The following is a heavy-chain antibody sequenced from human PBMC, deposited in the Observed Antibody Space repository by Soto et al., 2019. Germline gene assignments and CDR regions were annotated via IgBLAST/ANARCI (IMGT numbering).Heavy chain of an antibody. CDR1: GFTFNNYA. J-gene: IGHJ4*02. Sequence: GGSLRLSCAASGFTFNNYAMNWVRQAPGKWLEWVATISGTGGSTYYADSVKGRFTISRDNSKNTLYLQMNSLRVEDTAVYYCAKDRLGGNFDYWGQGTQVTVSS. V-gene: IGHV3-23*01. CDR2: ISGTGGST. CDR3: AKDRLGGNFDY.